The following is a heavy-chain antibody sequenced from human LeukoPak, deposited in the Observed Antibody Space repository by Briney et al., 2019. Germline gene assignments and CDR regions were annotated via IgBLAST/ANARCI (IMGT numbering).Heavy chain of an antibody. Sequence: SETLSLTCTVSGVSITTYYWGWVRQPPGKGLEWVGYIYQSGSTNYNTSLKRRVNISVETSKKEISQKEKSVDAAGTAVYYCAREANYYGSGSYFEVTFDYWGQGSLVTVSS. V-gene: IGHV4-59*13. J-gene: IGHJ4*02. CDR2: IYQSGST. CDR1: GVSITTYY. CDR3: AREANYYGSGSYFEVTFDY. D-gene: IGHD3-10*01.